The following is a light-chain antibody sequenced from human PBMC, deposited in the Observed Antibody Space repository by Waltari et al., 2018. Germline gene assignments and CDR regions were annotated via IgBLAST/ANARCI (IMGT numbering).Light chain of an antibody. CDR3: SSYTSSTTPYV. J-gene: IGLJ1*01. V-gene: IGLV2-14*01. Sequence: QSALTQPASVSGSPGPSITIPCTGPSSDVGGYPYVPWYQQHPGKAPKLMIYEVSPRPSGVSNRFSGSKSGNTASLTISGLQAEDEADYYCSSYTSSTTPYVFGTGTKVTVL. CDR1: SSDVGGYPY. CDR2: EVS.